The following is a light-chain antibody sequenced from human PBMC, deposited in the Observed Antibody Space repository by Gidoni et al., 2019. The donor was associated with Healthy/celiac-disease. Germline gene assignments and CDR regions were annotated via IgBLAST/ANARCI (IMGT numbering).Light chain of an antibody. Sequence: SYELTPPPSASVSPGPTASITCSGDKLGDKYAYWYQQKPGQSPVLVIYQDSKRTSGIPARFSGSSSGNTATLTISGTQAMDEADYYCQAWDSSTGVFGGGTKLTVL. CDR1: KLGDKY. J-gene: IGLJ2*01. CDR3: QAWDSSTGV. V-gene: IGLV3-1*01. CDR2: QDS.